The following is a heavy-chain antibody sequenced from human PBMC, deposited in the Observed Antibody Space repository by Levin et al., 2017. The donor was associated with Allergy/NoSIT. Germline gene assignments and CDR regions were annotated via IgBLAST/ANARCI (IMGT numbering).Heavy chain of an antibody. CDR3: ARVVNWFDP. Sequence: RSQTLSLTCTVSGGSISSYYWSWIRQPPGKGLEWIGYIYYSGSTNYNPSLKSRVTISVDTSKNQFSLKLSSVTAADTAVYYCARVVNWFDPWGQGTLVTVSS. J-gene: IGHJ5*02. CDR1: GGSISSYY. D-gene: IGHD2-21*01. CDR2: IYYSGST. V-gene: IGHV4-59*01.